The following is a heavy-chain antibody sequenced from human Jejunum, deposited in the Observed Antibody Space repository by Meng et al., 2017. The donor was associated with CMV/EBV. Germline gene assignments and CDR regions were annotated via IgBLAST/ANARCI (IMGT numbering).Heavy chain of an antibody. CDR2: INWNGGST. Sequence: FDDYGMSWVRQAPGKGLEWVSGINWNGGSTGYADSVKGRFTISRDNAKNSLYLQMNSLRAEDTALYYCARDRVRGVIIALYGMDVWGQGTTVTVSS. D-gene: IGHD3-10*01. V-gene: IGHV3-20*03. J-gene: IGHJ6*02. CDR1: FDDYG. CDR3: ARDRVRGVIIALYGMDV.